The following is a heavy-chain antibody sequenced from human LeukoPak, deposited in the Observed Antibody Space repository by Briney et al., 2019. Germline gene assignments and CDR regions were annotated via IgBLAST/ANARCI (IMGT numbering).Heavy chain of an antibody. CDR2: VSSDGTT. J-gene: IGHJ4*02. D-gene: IGHD2-15*01. V-gene: IGHV4-59*08. CDR1: GDSVTSSY. Sequence: KSSETLSLTCSVSGDSVTSSYWNWIRQPPGKGPEWIGFVSSDGTTNYNPSLRSRLIMSVDTAKNDISLNLTSVTAADTAIYYCARLDCLIEGCYNHWGRGTLVTVSS. CDR3: ARLDCLIEGCYNH.